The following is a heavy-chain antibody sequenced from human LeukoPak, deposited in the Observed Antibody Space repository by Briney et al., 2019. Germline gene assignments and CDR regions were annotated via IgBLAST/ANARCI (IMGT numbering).Heavy chain of an antibody. CDR3: ARDGLRFLYGMDV. Sequence: ASVKVSCKASGGTFSSYVISWVRQAPGQGLEWMGGIIPIFGTANYAQKFQGRVTITADESTSTAYMELSSLRSEDTAVYYCARDGLRFLYGMDVWGQGTTVTVSS. CDR2: IIPIFGTA. V-gene: IGHV1-69*13. D-gene: IGHD3-3*01. CDR1: GGTFSSYV. J-gene: IGHJ6*02.